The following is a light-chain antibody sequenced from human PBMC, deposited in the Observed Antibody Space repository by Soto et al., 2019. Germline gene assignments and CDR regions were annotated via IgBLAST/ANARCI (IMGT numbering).Light chain of an antibody. V-gene: IGKV1-5*03. CDR1: QTISNY. CDR2: RSS. J-gene: IGKJ1*01. CDR3: QQYYIYAT. Sequence: DIQMTQSPCTLSASVGDRVTITCRASQTISNYLTWYQQRPGKAPKLLIYRSSILQNGVPSRFSGSGSGTEFTLTISSLQPDDFATYYCQQYYIYATFGQGTRVEI.